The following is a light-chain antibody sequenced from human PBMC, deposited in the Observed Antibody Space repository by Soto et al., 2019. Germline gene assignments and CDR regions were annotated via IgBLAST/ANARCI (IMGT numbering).Light chain of an antibody. J-gene: IGLJ2*01. CDR3: SSYTSSSTPV. CDR2: DVS. CDR1: SSVVGGYNY. Sequence: QSALTQPASVSGSPGQSITISCTGTSSVVGGYNYVSWYQQHPGKAPKLMIYDVSNRPSGVSNRFSGYKSGNTASLTISGLQAEDEADYYCSSYTSSSTPVFGGGTKLTVL. V-gene: IGLV2-14*01.